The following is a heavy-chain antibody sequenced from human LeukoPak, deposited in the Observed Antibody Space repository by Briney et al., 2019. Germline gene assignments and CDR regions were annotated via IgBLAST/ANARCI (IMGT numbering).Heavy chain of an antibody. CDR3: ASKRSGSGYY. Sequence: HPGGSLRLSCAASGFTFSSYGMHWVRQAPGKGLEWVAFIRYDGGNKYYADSVKGRFTISRDNSKNTLYLQMNSLRAEDTAVYYCASKRSGSGYYWGQGTLVTVSS. CDR1: GFTFSSYG. CDR2: IRYDGGNK. D-gene: IGHD1-26*01. V-gene: IGHV3-30*02. J-gene: IGHJ4*02.